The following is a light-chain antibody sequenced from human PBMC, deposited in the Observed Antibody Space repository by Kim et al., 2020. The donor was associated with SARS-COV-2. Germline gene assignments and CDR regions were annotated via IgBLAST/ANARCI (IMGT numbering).Light chain of an antibody. Sequence: ELTQPPSASGTPGQRVTISCSGSSSSIGSNTVNWYQQLPGTAPKLLIYGKNQRPSGVPDRFSGSKSGASASLAISGLQSEDEAAYYCATWDDSLSQGVFGGGTQLTVL. CDR1: SSSIGSNT. J-gene: IGLJ3*02. CDR3: ATWDDSLSQGV. V-gene: IGLV1-44*01. CDR2: GKN.